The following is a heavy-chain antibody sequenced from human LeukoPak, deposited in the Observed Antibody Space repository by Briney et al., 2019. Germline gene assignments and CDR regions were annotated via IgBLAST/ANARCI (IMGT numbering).Heavy chain of an antibody. D-gene: IGHD3-9*01. CDR2: ISISGSTI. Sequence: PGGSLRLSCAASGFTFCSYEMNWVPQAPGKGLEWGSYISISGSTIYYADSVKGRFTISRDNTKNSLYLQMNSLRAEDTAVYYCARGRAPLRYFDWLWWGQGTLVTVSS. CDR1: GFTFCSYE. V-gene: IGHV3-48*03. J-gene: IGHJ4*02. CDR3: ARGRAPLRYFDWLW.